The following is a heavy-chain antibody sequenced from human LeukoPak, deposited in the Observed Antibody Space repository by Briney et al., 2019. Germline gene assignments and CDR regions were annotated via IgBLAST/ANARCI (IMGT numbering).Heavy chain of an antibody. J-gene: IGHJ6*04. CDR1: GFTFSRYA. V-gene: IGHV3-23*01. CDR3: AKAYDTSFLLGNYYNVMDD. Sequence: GGSLRLSCAASGFTFSRYAMTWVRQAPGKGLEWVSSISGRDGTTYYADSVKGRFTISIDNSKNTLFLQMSSLRAEDSAVYYCAKAYDTSFLLGNYYNVMDDWGKG. CDR2: ISGRDGTT. D-gene: IGHD3-22*01.